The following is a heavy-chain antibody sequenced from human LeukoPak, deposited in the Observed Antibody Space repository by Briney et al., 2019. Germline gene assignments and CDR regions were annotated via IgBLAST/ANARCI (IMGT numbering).Heavy chain of an antibody. CDR3: AKDHGCNSWYYFDL. CDR1: GLSFNSYG. J-gene: IGHJ4*02. D-gene: IGHD4-23*01. CDR2: IWFDGVNK. V-gene: IGHV3-30*02. Sequence: GGSLRLSCVAPGLSFNSYGMTWVREAPGKGLERVAFIWFDGVNKYYADSVKGRFTISRDNSKNAVYLQMDSLRAEDTAIYYCAKDHGCNSWYYFDLWGQGTLVTVSS.